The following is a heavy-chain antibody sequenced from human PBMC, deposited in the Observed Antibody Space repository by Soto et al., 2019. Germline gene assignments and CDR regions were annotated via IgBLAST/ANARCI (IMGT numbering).Heavy chain of an antibody. Sequence: GASVKVSCKASGGTFSSYAISWVRQAPGQGLEWMGGIIPIFGTANYAQKFQGRVTITADESTSTAYMELSSLRSEDTAVYYCARGIQLWSHSDYWGQGTLVTVSS. J-gene: IGHJ4*02. CDR3: ARGIQLWSHSDY. D-gene: IGHD5-18*01. V-gene: IGHV1-69*13. CDR2: IIPIFGTA. CDR1: GGTFSSYA.